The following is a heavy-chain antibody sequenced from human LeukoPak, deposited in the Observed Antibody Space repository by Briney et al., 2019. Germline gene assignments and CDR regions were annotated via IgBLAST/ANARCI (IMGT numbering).Heavy chain of an antibody. CDR1: GFTFSSYG. Sequence: GGSLRLSCAASGFTFSSYGMNWVRQAPGKGLEWVSYISSSSSTIYYADSVKGRFTISRDNAKNSLYLQMNSLRAEDTAVYYCARARGIYCSSTSCPYYYYMDVWGKGTTVTVSS. V-gene: IGHV3-48*04. D-gene: IGHD2-2*01. CDR3: ARARGIYCSSTSCPYYYYMDV. CDR2: ISSSSSTI. J-gene: IGHJ6*03.